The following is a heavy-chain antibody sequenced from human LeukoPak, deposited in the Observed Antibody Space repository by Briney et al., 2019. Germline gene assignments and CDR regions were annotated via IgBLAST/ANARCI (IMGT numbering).Heavy chain of an antibody. J-gene: IGHJ4*02. CDR3: ARDRGLDY. V-gene: IGHV3-33*01. CDR2: KWYDGSNK. CDR1: GFTFSSYG. Sequence: GRSLRLSCAASGFTFSSYGMHWVRQAAGKGLEWVAVKWYDGSNKYYADSVKGRFAISRDNSKNTLYLQMNSLRAEDTAVYYCARDRGLDYWGQGTLVTVSS.